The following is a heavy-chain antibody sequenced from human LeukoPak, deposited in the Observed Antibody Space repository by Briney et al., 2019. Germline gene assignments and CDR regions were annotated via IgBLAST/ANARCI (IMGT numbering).Heavy chain of an antibody. CDR1: GDSISTYH. J-gene: IGHJ4*02. D-gene: IGHD5-18*01. Sequence: SETLSLTCNVSGDSISTYHWNWIRKPPGRGLEWIGYMQSTGNSNYNPSLKSRVSMSVDTSKNRIVLNLSSVTAADTAVYYCARDKRHSYGRYFDYWGQGTLVTVSS. CDR2: MQSTGNS. V-gene: IGHV4-59*01. CDR3: ARDKRHSYGRYFDY.